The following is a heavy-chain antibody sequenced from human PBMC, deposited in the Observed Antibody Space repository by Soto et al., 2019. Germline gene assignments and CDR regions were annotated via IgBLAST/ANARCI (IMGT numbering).Heavy chain of an antibody. CDR2: IWYDGSNK. D-gene: IGHD2-2*01. J-gene: IGHJ4*02. Sequence: GGSLRLSCAASGFTFSSYGMHWVRQAPGKGLEWVADIWYDGSNKYYADSVKGRFTISRDNSKNTLYLQMNGLRAEDTAVYYCAIDQTAAMFDYWGQGTLVTVSS. V-gene: IGHV3-33*01. CDR3: AIDQTAAMFDY. CDR1: GFTFSSYG.